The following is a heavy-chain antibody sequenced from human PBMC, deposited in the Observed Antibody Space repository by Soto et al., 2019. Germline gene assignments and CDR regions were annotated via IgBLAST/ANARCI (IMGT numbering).Heavy chain of an antibody. CDR1: GGTFSSYA. Sequence: QVQLVQSGAEVKKPGSSVKVSCKASGGTFSSYAFSWVRQAPGQGLEWMGGIILVFGATNYAQTFQGRVTITADASTSTAYMELSNLRSEDTAVYYCAGSPEWSYALSQLVITTFAFYWGQGTLVTVSP. J-gene: IGHJ4*02. D-gene: IGHD3-22*01. CDR2: IILVFGAT. CDR3: AGSPEWSYALSQLVITTFAFY. V-gene: IGHV1-69*01.